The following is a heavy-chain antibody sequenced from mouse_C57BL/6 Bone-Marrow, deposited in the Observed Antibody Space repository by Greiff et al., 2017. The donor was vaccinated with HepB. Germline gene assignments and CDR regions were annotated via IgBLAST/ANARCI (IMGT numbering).Heavy chain of an antibody. Sequence: EVQLQQSGTVLARPGASVKMSCKTSGYTFTSYWMHWVKQRPGQGLEWIGAIYPGNSDTSYNQKFKGKAKLTAVTAASTAYMGLSSLTNEDSAVYYCTIHYGSSYVWFAYWGQGTLVTVSA. CDR3: TIHYGSSYVWFAY. CDR1: GYTFTSYW. J-gene: IGHJ3*01. CDR2: IYPGNSDT. D-gene: IGHD1-1*01. V-gene: IGHV1-5*01.